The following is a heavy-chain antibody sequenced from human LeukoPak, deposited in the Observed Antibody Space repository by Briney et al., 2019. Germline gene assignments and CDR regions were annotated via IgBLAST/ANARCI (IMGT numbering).Heavy chain of an antibody. CDR3: ARDADYGGSPDAFDV. V-gene: IGHV3-53*01. CDR2: IYSGGTT. J-gene: IGHJ3*01. Sequence: GGSLRLSCAASGFTVSSNHMSWVRQARGKGLKWVSIIYSGGTTYYADSVKGRFTISRDNSKNSLYLQMNSLRAEDTAVYYCARDADYGGSPDAFDVWGRGAIVTVSS. CDR1: GFTVSSNH. D-gene: IGHD4-23*01.